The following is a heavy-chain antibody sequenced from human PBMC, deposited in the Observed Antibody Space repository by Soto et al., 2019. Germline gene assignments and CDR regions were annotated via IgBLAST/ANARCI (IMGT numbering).Heavy chain of an antibody. D-gene: IGHD6-19*01. J-gene: IGHJ5*02. V-gene: IGHV2-26*01. CDR3: ARRHLAVAVSPWFDP. CDR1: GLSITDSEMG. Sequence: QVTLRGSGPVLVKPTETLTLRCTVSGLSITDSEMGVSWIRQPPGQPLEWLAHIDTSGKKSHRAFLKSRLAISKDTSKSQIVLTMTNMDPADTATYYCARRHLAVAVSPWFDPWGQGIPVTVSS. CDR2: IDTSGKK.